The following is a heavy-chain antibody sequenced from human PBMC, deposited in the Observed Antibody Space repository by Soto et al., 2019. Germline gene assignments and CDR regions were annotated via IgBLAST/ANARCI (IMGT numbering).Heavy chain of an antibody. Sequence: EVQLLESGGGLVQPAGSLRLSCAASGFTFSSHAMSWVRQGPGKGLEWVSAIRYSGTTTYYAESVKGRFTISRDNSKNTLYLQMNSLRVEDTAIYYCAKRFTLFGEVKLSPDFDYWGQGTLITVSS. D-gene: IGHD3-3*01. CDR1: GFTFSSHA. V-gene: IGHV3-23*01. CDR3: AKRFTLFGEVKLSPDFDY. CDR2: IRYSGTTT. J-gene: IGHJ4*02.